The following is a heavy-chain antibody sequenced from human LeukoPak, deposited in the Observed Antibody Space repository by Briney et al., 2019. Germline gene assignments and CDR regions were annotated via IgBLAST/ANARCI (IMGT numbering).Heavy chain of an antibody. V-gene: IGHV3-7*03. Sequence: GGSLRLSCAASGFTFSSYWMSWVRQAPGKGLEWVANINKDGGEKYYVDSVKGRFTISRDNAKNSLYLQMNSLRADDTAVYYCVRGEPTSSFRPFDYWGQGILVTVSS. CDR3: VRGEPTSSFRPFDY. D-gene: IGHD1-26*01. CDR1: GFTFSSYW. CDR2: INKDGGEK. J-gene: IGHJ4*02.